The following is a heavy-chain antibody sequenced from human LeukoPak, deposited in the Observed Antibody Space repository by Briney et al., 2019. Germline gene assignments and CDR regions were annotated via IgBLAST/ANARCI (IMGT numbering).Heavy chain of an antibody. Sequence: GGSLRLSCAASGFTFSSYAMHWVRQAPGKGLEWVAVISYDGSNKYYADSVKGRFTISRDNSKNTLYLQMNSLRAEDTAVYYCAKWLLWFGELSENWFDPWGQGTLVTVSS. D-gene: IGHD3-10*01. V-gene: IGHV3-30-3*02. J-gene: IGHJ5*02. CDR1: GFTFSSYA. CDR3: AKWLLWFGELSENWFDP. CDR2: ISYDGSNK.